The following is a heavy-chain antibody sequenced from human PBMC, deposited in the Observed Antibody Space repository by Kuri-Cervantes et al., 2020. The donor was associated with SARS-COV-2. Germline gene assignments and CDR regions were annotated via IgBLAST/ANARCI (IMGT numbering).Heavy chain of an antibody. J-gene: IGHJ4*02. D-gene: IGHD1-1*01. V-gene: IGHV3-48*03. CDR1: GFTFSSYE. CDR3: VRDGDHWNFDY. CDR2: ISLSGSII. Sequence: GGSLRLSCAASGFTFSSYEMNWVRQAPGKGLEWVSYISLSGSIIHYADSVKGRFTLSRDNAKNMLFLQMNSLRAEDTAVYYCVRDGDHWNFDYWGQGTLVTVSS.